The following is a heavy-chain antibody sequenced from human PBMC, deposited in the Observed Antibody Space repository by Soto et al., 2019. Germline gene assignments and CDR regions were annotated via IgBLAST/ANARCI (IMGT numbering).Heavy chain of an antibody. Sequence: PGGSLRLSCAASGFTVSANYMNWVRQAPGKGLEWVSVIYSGDTTYYADSVKGRFTISRDNSKNTLYLQMNSLRAEDTAVYYCARDNRIAVAPRGLYYYGMDVWGQGTTVTVSS. CDR2: IYSGDTT. D-gene: IGHD6-19*01. J-gene: IGHJ6*02. V-gene: IGHV3-66*01. CDR3: ARDNRIAVAPRGLYYYGMDV. CDR1: GFTVSANY.